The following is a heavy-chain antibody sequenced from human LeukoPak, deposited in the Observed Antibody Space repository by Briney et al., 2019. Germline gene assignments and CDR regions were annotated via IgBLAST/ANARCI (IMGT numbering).Heavy chain of an antibody. Sequence: SETLSVTCTVSGGSISSDCWSWIRQPPGKGLEWIGYIYYSGSTNYNPSLKSRVTISVDTSKNQFSLKLSSVTAADTAVYYCARSITSSWYGDFQHWGQGTLVTVSS. J-gene: IGHJ1*01. CDR2: IYYSGST. CDR3: ARSITSSWYGDFQH. V-gene: IGHV4-59*01. D-gene: IGHD6-13*01. CDR1: GGSISSDC.